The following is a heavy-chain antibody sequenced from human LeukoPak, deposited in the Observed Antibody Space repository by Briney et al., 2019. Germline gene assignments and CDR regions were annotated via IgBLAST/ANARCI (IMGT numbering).Heavy chain of an antibody. D-gene: IGHD3-22*01. V-gene: IGHV3-74*01. Sequence: GGSLRLSCEGSGFSFSSYWMHWVRQAPGKGLAWVSRIRTDGGTKYYADSVKGRFTVSRDNARNTLYLQMNSLRAEDTALYYCAKDMKGYYDSSGTSDYWGQGTLVTVSS. J-gene: IGHJ4*02. CDR2: IRTDGGTK. CDR1: GFSFSSYW. CDR3: AKDMKGYYDSSGTSDY.